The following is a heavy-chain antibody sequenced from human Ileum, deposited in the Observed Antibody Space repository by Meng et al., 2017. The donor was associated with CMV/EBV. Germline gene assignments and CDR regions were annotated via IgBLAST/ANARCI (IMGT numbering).Heavy chain of an antibody. V-gene: IGHV4-34*01. CDR2: VHHSGIT. D-gene: IGHD4-23*01. CDR1: RGSFRDYY. J-gene: IGHJ4*02. CDR3: ATNSEDY. Sequence: QVPLQQWCAGLLKPSETLSLTCAVYRGSFRDYYWIWIRQSPGKGLEWIGEVHHSGITNYNPSLKSRVTISVDTSKNQFFLKLTSVTAADTGLYYCATNSEDYWGQGTLVTVSS.